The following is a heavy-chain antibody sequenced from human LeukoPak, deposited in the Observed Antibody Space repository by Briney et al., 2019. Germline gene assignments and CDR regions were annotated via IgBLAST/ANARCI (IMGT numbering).Heavy chain of an antibody. V-gene: IGHV3-30*18. CDR1: GFTFSSYG. J-gene: IGHJ4*02. D-gene: IGHD6-19*01. CDR2: ISYDGSNK. Sequence: GSLRLSCAASGFTFSSYGMHWVRQAPGKGLEWVAVISYDGSNKYYADSVKGRFTIPRDNSKNTLYLQMNSLRAEDTAVYYCAKSAYSSGWYVVDYWGQGTLVTVSS. CDR3: AKSAYSSGWYVVDY.